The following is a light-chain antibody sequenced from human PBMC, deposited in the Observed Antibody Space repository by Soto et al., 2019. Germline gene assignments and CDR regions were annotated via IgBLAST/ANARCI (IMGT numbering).Light chain of an antibody. Sequence: QSALTHPASVSGSPGQPIPISCTGTSSYIRGCYYVSWYQHHPGKAPKLLIYQVTNRPSRVSNRFSGSKSGNTASLTISGLQADDEADYYCTSYSSSDIFYVFGTGTKVTVL. V-gene: IGLV2-14*01. CDR1: SSYIRGCYY. J-gene: IGLJ1*01. CDR3: TSYSSSDIFYV. CDR2: QVT.